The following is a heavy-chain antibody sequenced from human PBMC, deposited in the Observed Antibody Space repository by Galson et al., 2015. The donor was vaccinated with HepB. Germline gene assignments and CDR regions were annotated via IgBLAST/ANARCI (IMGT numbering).Heavy chain of an antibody. CDR2: LNPSSGGT. Sequence: SVKVSCKASGYTFNAQYMHWVRQAPGQGLEWMGRLNPSSGGTNYAQKFQGRVTMTRDTSISTAYMELTRLKSDDPADYYCATGYDASGYSSLFNTFDIWGQGTMLPVS. CDR1: GYTFNAQY. D-gene: IGHD3-22*01. V-gene: IGHV1-2*06. CDR3: ATGYDASGYSSLFNTFDI. J-gene: IGHJ3*02.